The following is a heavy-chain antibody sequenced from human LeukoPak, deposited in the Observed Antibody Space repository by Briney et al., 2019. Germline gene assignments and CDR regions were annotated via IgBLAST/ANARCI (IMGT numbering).Heavy chain of an antibody. CDR1: GGTFSSYA. D-gene: IGHD1-1*01. Sequence: GASVKVSCKASGGTFSSYAISWVRQAPGQGLEWMGWISAYNGNTNYAQKLQGRVTMTTDTSTSTAYMELRSLRSDDTAVYYCARGYDGGNFDYWGQGTLVTVSS. J-gene: IGHJ4*02. CDR3: ARGYDGGNFDY. V-gene: IGHV1-18*01. CDR2: ISAYNGNT.